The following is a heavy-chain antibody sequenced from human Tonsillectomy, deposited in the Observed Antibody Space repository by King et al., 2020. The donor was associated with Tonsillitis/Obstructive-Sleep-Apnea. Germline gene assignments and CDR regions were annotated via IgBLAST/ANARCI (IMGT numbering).Heavy chain of an antibody. CDR1: GYTFTSYG. D-gene: IGHD3-16*02. CDR2: ISAYNGNT. J-gene: IGHJ4*02. V-gene: IGHV1-18*01. Sequence: VQLVESGAEVKKPGASVKVSCKASGYTFTSYGISWVRQAPGQGLEWMGWISAYNGNTNYAQKLQGRVTMTTDTSTSTAYMELRSLRSDDTAVYYCARVTRLGELSPHFDYWGQGTLVTVSS. CDR3: ARVTRLGELSPHFDY.